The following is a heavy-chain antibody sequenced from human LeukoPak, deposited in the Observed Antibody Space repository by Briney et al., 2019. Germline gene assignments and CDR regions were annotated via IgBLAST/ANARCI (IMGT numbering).Heavy chain of an antibody. J-gene: IGHJ4*02. CDR1: GYTFTSYG. Sequence: GASVKVSCKASGYTFTSYGISWVLQAPGQGLEWMGWISAYNGNTNYAQKLQGRVTMTTDTSTSTAYMELRSLRSDDTAVYYCARHPGVEYYYDSSGFYYWGQGTLVTVSS. CDR3: ARHPGVEYYYDSSGFYY. D-gene: IGHD3-22*01. CDR2: ISAYNGNT. V-gene: IGHV1-18*01.